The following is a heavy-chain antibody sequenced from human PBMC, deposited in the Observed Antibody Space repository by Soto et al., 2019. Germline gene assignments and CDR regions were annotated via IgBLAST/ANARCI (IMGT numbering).Heavy chain of an antibody. V-gene: IGHV5-51*01. CDR1: GYSFTSYW. CDR3: ARHSGGTVVNSWWYFDL. CDR2: IYPGDSDT. J-gene: IGHJ2*01. D-gene: IGHD2-15*01. Sequence: ESLKISCKGSGYSFTSYWIGWVRQMPGEGLEWMGIIYPGDSDTRYSPSFQGQVTISADKSISTAYLQWSSLKASDTAMYYCARHSGGTVVNSWWYFDLWGRGTLVTVSS.